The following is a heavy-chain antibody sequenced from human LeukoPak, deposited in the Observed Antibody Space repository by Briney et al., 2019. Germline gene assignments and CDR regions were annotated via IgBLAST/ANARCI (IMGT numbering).Heavy chain of an antibody. D-gene: IGHD6-19*01. CDR2: INHSGST. CDR3: AREGGSSGWSRGVDY. Sequence: PSETLSLTCAVYGGSFSGYYWSWIRQPPGKGLEWIGEINHSGSTNYNPSLKSRVTISVDTSKNQFSLKLSSVTAADTAVYYCAREGGSSGWSRGVDYWGQGTLVTVSS. J-gene: IGHJ4*02. V-gene: IGHV4-34*01. CDR1: GGSFSGYY.